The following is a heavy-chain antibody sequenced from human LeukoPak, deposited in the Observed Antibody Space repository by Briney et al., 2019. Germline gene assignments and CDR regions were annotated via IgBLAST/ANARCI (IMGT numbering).Heavy chain of an antibody. CDR1: EFIFSDYD. Sequence: GGSLRLSCDASEFIFSDYDMNWVRQAPGKGLEWVAHISASGRTNYYADAVKGRFTISRDNSKNTLYLQMNSLRAEDTAIYYCATYRQVLLPFESWGQGTLVTVSS. V-gene: IGHV3-48*03. J-gene: IGHJ4*02. D-gene: IGHD2-8*02. CDR3: ATYRQVLLPFES. CDR2: ISASGRTN.